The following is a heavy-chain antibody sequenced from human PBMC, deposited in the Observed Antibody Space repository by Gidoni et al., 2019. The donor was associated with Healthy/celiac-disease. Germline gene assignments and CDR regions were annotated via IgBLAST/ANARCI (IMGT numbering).Heavy chain of an antibody. D-gene: IGHD4-17*01. V-gene: IGHV3-64D*09. Sequence: EVQLVESGGGLVQPGGSLRLSCSASVFTFSSYAMHWVRQAPGKGLEYVSAISSNGGSTYYADSVKGRFTISRDNSKNTLYLQMSSLRAEDTAVYYCVYGGDDAFDIWGQGTMVTVSS. CDR2: ISSNGGST. J-gene: IGHJ3*02. CDR1: VFTFSSYA. CDR3: VYGGDDAFDI.